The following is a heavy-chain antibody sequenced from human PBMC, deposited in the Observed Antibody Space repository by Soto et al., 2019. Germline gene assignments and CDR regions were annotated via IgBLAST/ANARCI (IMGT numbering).Heavy chain of an antibody. CDR2: ISGSGGRT. CDR1: GFTFISYV. J-gene: IGHJ5*02. CDR3: AKAGTIFGVVMNNWFDP. V-gene: IGHV3-23*01. D-gene: IGHD3-3*01. Sequence: GGSLRLSCAASGFTFISYVMSWVLQAPWKGLEWVPGISGSGGRTYYADSVKGRFTISRENSKNTLYLQMNSLRAEDTAVYYCAKAGTIFGVVMNNWFDPWGQGTLVTVSS.